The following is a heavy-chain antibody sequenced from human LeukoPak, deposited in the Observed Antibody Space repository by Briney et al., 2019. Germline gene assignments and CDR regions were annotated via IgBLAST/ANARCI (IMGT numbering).Heavy chain of an antibody. Sequence: GGSLRLSCAASGFIFSDYYMTWIRQAPGKGLEWVSHISASGTNVYYADSVKGRFTSSRDNAKNSLYLQMDNLRIEDTALYYCVKDPGSHGNYFFDSWGQGALVTVSS. J-gene: IGHJ4*02. CDR3: VKDPGSHGNYFFDS. CDR1: GFIFSDYY. V-gene: IGHV3-11*01. CDR2: ISASGTNV. D-gene: IGHD3-3*01.